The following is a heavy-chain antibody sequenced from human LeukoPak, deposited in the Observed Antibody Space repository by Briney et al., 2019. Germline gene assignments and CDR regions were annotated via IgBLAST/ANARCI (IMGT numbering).Heavy chain of an antibody. Sequence: SETLSLTCTVSGGSISSNGYYWGWIRQPPGKGLECIGSIHYSGTTYDNPSLKSRVAISVDTSKNQFSLKLSSVTAADTAVYYCANYCSSSSCHIRRAFDIWGQGTMVTVSS. D-gene: IGHD2-2*02. V-gene: IGHV4-39*01. J-gene: IGHJ3*02. CDR2: IHYSGTT. CDR3: ANYCSSSSCHIRRAFDI. CDR1: GGSISSNGYY.